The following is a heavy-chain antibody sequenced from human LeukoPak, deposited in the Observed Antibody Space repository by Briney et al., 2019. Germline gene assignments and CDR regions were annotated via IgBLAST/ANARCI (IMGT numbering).Heavy chain of an antibody. CDR1: GFTFSTYA. CDR3: ARGGLTIFGVVNYMDV. V-gene: IGHV3-23*01. D-gene: IGHD3-3*01. J-gene: IGHJ6*03. CDR2: ISGRGGNT. Sequence: DPGGSLRLSCAASGFTFSTYAMSWVRQAPGKGLEWVSGISGRGGNTYYADSVKGRFTISRDNAKNSLYLQMNSLRAEDTAVYYCARGGLTIFGVVNYMDVWGKGTTVTVSS.